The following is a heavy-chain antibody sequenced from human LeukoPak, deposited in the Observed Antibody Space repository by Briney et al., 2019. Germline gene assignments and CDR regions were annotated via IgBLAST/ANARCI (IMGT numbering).Heavy chain of an antibody. CDR2: IKQDGSEK. CDR3: TGNYYGSGSYADFDY. V-gene: IGHV3-7*01. D-gene: IGHD3-10*01. J-gene: IGHJ4*02. CDR1: GFTFSSYC. Sequence: PGGSLRLSCAASGFTFSSYCMSWVRQAPGKGLEWVANIKQDGSEKYYVDSVKGRFTISRDNAKNSLYLQMNSLRAEDTAVYYCTGNYYGSGSYADFDYWGQGTLVTVSS.